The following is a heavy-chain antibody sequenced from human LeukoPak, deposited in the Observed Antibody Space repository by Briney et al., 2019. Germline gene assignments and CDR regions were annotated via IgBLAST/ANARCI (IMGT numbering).Heavy chain of an antibody. D-gene: IGHD3-16*02. V-gene: IGHV4-34*01. CDR1: GGSFSGYY. CDR2: INHSGST. CDR3: ASRPQIYDYVWGSYRNDY. J-gene: IGHJ4*02. Sequence: SETLSLTCAVYGGSFSGYYWSWIRQPPGKGLEWIGEINHSGSTNYNPSLKSRVTISVDTSKNQFSLKLSSVTAADTAVYYCASRPQIYDYVWGSYRNDYWGQGTLVTVSS.